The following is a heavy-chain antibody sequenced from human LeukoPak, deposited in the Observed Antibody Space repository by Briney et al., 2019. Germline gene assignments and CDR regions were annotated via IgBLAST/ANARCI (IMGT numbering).Heavy chain of an antibody. CDR2: INHSGSA. J-gene: IGHJ5*02. V-gene: IGHV4-34*01. CDR3: ARWKRIMITFGGVTPNYWFDP. D-gene: IGHD3-16*01. Sequence: SETLSLTCAVYGGSFSGYYWSWIRQPPGEGLEWIGEINHSGSANYNPPLKSRVTISVDTSKNQFSLKLSSVTAADTAVYYCARWKRIMITFGGVTPNYWFDPWGQGTLVTVSS. CDR1: GGSFSGYY.